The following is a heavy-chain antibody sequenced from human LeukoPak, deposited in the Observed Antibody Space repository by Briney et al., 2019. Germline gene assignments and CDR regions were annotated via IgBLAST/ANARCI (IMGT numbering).Heavy chain of an antibody. CDR1: GGSISSYY. D-gene: IGHD3-10*01. CDR2: IYYSGST. J-gene: IGHJ5*02. CDR3: ARGSPMVRGVIFDP. Sequence: SETLSLTCTVSGGSISSYYWSWIRQPPGKGLEWIGYIYYSGSTNYNPSLKSRVTISVDTSKNQFSLKLSSVTAADTAVYYCARGSPMVRGVIFDPWGQGTLVTVSS. V-gene: IGHV4-59*01.